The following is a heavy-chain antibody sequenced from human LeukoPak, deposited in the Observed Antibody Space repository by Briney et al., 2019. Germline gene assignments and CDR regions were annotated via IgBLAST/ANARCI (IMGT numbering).Heavy chain of an antibody. CDR2: ISYSGGST. D-gene: IGHD2-15*01. J-gene: IGHJ3*02. V-gene: IGHV3-23*01. Sequence: GGSLRLSCAASGFTFNTYVMSWVRQAPGKGLGWVSAISYSGGSTYYADSVKGRFTIFRDNSKNTLYLQMNSLRAEDTAVYYCAREGYCSGGSCTGADDAFDIWGQGTMVTVSS. CDR1: GFTFNTYV. CDR3: AREGYCSGGSCTGADDAFDI.